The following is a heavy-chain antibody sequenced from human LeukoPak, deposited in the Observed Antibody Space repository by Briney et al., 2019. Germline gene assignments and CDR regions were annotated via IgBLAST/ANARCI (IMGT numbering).Heavy chain of an antibody. CDR2: ISGSGGST. CDR3: VRRRDIVVVPAAYFDY. D-gene: IGHD2-2*01. Sequence: GGSLRLSCAASGFTFSSYAMSWVRQAPGKGLEWVSAISGSGGSTYYADSVKGRFTISRDNSKNTLYLQMNSLRAEDTAVYYCVRRRDIVVVPAAYFDYWGQGTLVTVSS. V-gene: IGHV3-23*01. J-gene: IGHJ4*02. CDR1: GFTFSSYA.